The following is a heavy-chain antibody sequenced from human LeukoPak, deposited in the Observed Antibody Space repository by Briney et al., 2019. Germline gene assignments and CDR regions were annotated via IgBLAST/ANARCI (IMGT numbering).Heavy chain of an antibody. CDR2: INHSGST. V-gene: IGHV4-34*01. CDR1: GGSFSGYY. D-gene: IGHD5-18*01. CDR3: ARRGYSYGL. Sequence: SETLSLTCAGHGGSFSGYYWSWIRQPPGKGLEWIGEINHSGSTNYNPSLKSRVTISVDTSKNQFSLKLSSVTAADTAVYYCARRGYSYGLWGQGTLVTVSS. J-gene: IGHJ4*02.